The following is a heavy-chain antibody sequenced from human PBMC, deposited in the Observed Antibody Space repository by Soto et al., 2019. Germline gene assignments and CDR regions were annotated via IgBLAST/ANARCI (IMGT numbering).Heavy chain of an antibody. J-gene: IGHJ6*02. V-gene: IGHV1-8*01. CDR1: GYTFTSYD. CDR2: MNPNSGNT. D-gene: IGHD6-6*01. CDR3: ARLFEYSSSSFYYYYYYGMEV. Sequence: ASVKVSCKASGYTFTSYDINWVRQATGQGLEWMGWMNPNSGNTGYAQKFQGRVTMTRNTSISTAYMELSSLRSEDTAVYYCARLFEYSSSSFYYYYYYGMEVWGQGTTVTVSS.